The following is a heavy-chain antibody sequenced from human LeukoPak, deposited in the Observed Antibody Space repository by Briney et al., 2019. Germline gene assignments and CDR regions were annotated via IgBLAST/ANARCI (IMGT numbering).Heavy chain of an antibody. J-gene: IGHJ4*02. V-gene: IGHV4-34*01. Sequence: SETLSLTCAVYGESFSGYYWSWIRQPPGKGLEWIGEINHSGSTNYNPSLKSRVTISVDTSKNQFSLKLSSVTAADTAVYYCARGLLPAMVLVWGQGALVTVSS. CDR3: ARGLLPAMVLV. CDR2: INHSGST. CDR1: GESFSGYY. D-gene: IGHD5-18*01.